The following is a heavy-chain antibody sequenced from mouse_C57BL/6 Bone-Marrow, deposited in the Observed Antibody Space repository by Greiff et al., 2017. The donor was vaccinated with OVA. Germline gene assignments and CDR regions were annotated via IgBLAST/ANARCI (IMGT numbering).Heavy chain of an antibody. J-gene: IGHJ4*01. CDR3: ARSLHYYGSSYYYAMDY. D-gene: IGHD1-1*01. V-gene: IGHV1-26*01. CDR1: GYTFTDYY. CDR2: INPNNGGT. Sequence: EVQLQQSGPELVKPGASVKISCKASGYTFTDYYMNWVKQSHGKSLEWIGDINPNNGGTSYNQKFKGKATLTVDKSSSTAYMELRSLTSEDSAVYYCARSLHYYGSSYYYAMDYWGQGTSVTVSS.